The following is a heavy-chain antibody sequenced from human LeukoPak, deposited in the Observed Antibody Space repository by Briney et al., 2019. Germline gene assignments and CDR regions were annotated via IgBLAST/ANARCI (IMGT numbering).Heavy chain of an antibody. Sequence: GGSLRLSCAASGFTFSSYSMNWVRQAPGKGLEWVSYISSSSSTIYYADSLKGRFTISRDNAKNSLYLQMNSLRSEDTAVYYCARRAGTTYYYYYMDVWGEGTTVTVSS. D-gene: IGHD1-1*01. CDR3: ARRAGTTYYYYYMDV. J-gene: IGHJ6*03. CDR1: GFTFSSYS. CDR2: ISSSSSTI. V-gene: IGHV3-48*01.